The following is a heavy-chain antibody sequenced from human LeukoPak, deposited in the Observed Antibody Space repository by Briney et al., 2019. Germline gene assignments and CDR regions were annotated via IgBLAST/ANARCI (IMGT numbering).Heavy chain of an antibody. CDR3: ARTTSMSYVGDAFDI. CDR1: GFTFSSYD. CDR2: IGTDGDT. J-gene: IGHJ3*02. V-gene: IGHV3-13*01. D-gene: IGHD1-26*01. Sequence: PGGSLRLSCAASGFTFSSYDMHWVRQATGKGLEWVSAIGTDGDTFYPGSVKGRFTISRDNAENSLYLQMNSLRAEDTAVYYCARTTSMSYVGDAFDIWGQGTMVTVSS.